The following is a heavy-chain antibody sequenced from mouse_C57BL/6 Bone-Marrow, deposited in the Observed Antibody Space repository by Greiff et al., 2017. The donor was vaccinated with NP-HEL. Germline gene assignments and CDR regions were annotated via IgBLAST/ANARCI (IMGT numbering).Heavy chain of an antibody. CDR3: ARSDWDWFAY. V-gene: IGHV1-52*01. Sequence: VQLQQPGAELVRPGSSVKLSCKASGYTFTSYWMHWVKQRPIQGLEWIGNIDPSDSETHSNQKFKDKATLTVDKSSSTAYMQLSSLTSEDSAVYYCARSDWDWFAYWGQGTLVTVSA. CDR1: GYTFTSYW. CDR2: IDPSDSET. D-gene: IGHD4-1*01. J-gene: IGHJ3*01.